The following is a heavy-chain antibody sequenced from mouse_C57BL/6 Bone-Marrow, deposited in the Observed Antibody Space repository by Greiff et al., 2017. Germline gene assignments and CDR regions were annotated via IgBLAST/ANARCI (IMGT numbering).Heavy chain of an antibody. CDR1: GYTFTDHT. CDR2: IYPRDGST. D-gene: IGHD2-3*01. CDR3: ARLGWLLPYYYAMDY. J-gene: IGHJ4*01. Sequence: QVQLQQSDAELVKPGASVKISCKVSGYTFTDHTIHWMKQRPEQGLEWIGYIYPRDGSTKYNEKFKGKATLTADKSSSTAYMQLNSLTSEDSAVYFCARLGWLLPYYYAMDYWGQGTSVTVSS. V-gene: IGHV1-78*01.